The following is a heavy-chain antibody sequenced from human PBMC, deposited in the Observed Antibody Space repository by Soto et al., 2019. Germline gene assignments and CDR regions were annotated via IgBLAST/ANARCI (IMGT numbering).Heavy chain of an antibody. CDR2: IYNSGST. D-gene: IGHD3-16*01. CDR1: GSSISSGDYY. CDR3: ARNDYDYVWESPGGDAFDI. V-gene: IGHV4-30-4*01. J-gene: IGHJ3*02. Sequence: KPSETLSLTCTVSGSSISSGDYYWNWIRQPPGKGLEWIGFIYNSGSTYYNPSLKSRVTISVDTSKNQFSLKLTSVTAADTAVYYCARNDYDYVWESPGGDAFDIWGQGTLVTVSS.